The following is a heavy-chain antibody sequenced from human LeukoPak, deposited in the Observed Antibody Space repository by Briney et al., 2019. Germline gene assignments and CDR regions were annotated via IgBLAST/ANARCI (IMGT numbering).Heavy chain of an antibody. CDR3: AGHHPRNTVDF. V-gene: IGHV4-59*08. Sequence: SETLSLTCTDSGGSISSYYWSWIRQPPGKGLEWIAYISDIGSINYNPSLKSRVTISLDTSKNQFSLKLSSVTAADTAVYYCAGHHPRNTVDFWGQGTLVTVSS. J-gene: IGHJ4*02. D-gene: IGHD2-8*02. CDR1: GGSISSYY. CDR2: ISDIGSI.